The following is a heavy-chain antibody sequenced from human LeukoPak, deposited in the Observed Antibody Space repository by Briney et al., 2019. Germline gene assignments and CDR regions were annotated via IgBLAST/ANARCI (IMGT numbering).Heavy chain of an antibody. J-gene: IGHJ6*03. CDR3: ARADYSSTWSHDYYYMDV. V-gene: IGHV4-38-2*02. D-gene: IGHD6-13*01. Sequence: PSETLSLTCTVSGYSISSGYYWGWIRQPPGTGLEWIGSIYHSGSTYYNPSLKSRVTISVDTSKNQFSLKLSSVTAADTAVYYCARADYSSTWSHDYYYMDVWGKGTTVTVSS. CDR1: GYSISSGYY. CDR2: IYHSGST.